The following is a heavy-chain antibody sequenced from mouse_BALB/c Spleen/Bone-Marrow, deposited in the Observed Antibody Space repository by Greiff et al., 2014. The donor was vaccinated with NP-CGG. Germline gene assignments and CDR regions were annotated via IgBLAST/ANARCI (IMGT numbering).Heavy chain of an antibody. CDR1: GFSLTSFG. V-gene: IGHV2-9*02. J-gene: IGHJ4*01. CDR2: IWAGGST. Sequence: ESGPGLVAPSQSLSITCTVSGFSLTSFGVHWVRQPPGKGLEWLGVIWAGGSTNYNSALMSRLSISKDNSKSQLFLKMNSLQTDDTAMYYCARYGNYEDAMDYWGQGTSVTVSS. D-gene: IGHD2-10*02. CDR3: ARYGNYEDAMDY.